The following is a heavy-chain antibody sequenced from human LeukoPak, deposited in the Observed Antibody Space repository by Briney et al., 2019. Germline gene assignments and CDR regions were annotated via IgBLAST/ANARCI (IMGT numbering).Heavy chain of an antibody. CDR2: MNPITGST. V-gene: IGHV1-8*01. CDR1: GYTFSDYD. CDR3: ARVKRFPTVWFDP. Sequence: GASVKVSCKASGYTFSDYDINWVRQAAGQGLEWMGWMNPITGSTGYVQKFRGRIIMTRDTSITTAFMELTSLISDDTAIYYCARVKRFPTVWFDPWGQGTLVTVSS. D-gene: IGHD3-10*01. J-gene: IGHJ5*02.